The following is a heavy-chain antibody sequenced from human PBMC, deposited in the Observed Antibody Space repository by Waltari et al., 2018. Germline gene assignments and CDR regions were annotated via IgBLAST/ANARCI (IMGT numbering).Heavy chain of an antibody. J-gene: IGHJ4*02. Sequence: QLHLQESGPGLERPSETLSLTCTVSGDSISSGTYSWGWVRQPPGKGLEWVATIYYTGSTYYNPSLKSRVTMSVDSSKTHFSLKLSSVTAADTAVYYCARQFWNGYFDRFDFWGQGTLVTVSS. D-gene: IGHD3-3*01. V-gene: IGHV4-39*07. CDR2: IYYTGST. CDR3: ARQFWNGYFDRFDF. CDR1: GDSISSGTYS.